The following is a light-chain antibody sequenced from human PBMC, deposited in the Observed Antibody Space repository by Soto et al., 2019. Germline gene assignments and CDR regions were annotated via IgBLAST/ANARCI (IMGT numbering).Light chain of an antibody. CDR2: STN. J-gene: IGLJ2*01. Sequence: QAVVTQEPSFSVSPGGTVRLTCGLSSGSVCTSYYPSWYQQTPGQAPRTLIYSTNTRSSGVPDRFSGSILGNKAALTITGAQADDESDYYCVLYMGSGISVFGGGTQLTVL. CDR3: VLYMGSGISV. CDR1: SGSVCTSYY. V-gene: IGLV8-61*01.